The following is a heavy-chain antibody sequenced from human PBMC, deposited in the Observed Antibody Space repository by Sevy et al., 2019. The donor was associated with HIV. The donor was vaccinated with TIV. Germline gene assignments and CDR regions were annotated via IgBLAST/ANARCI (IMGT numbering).Heavy chain of an antibody. J-gene: IGHJ6*02. Sequence: GGSLRLSCAASGFAFSNYYAMYWVRQAPGKGLKWVALISYDGNDKYYPDSVKGRFTISRDNFKNTLYLQMNSLTAEDTVVYYCARPRANYVDNYFFYAMDVWGQGTTVTVSS. CDR1: GFAFSNYYA. D-gene: IGHD4-17*01. CDR3: ARPRANYVDNYFFYAMDV. CDR2: ISYDGNDK. V-gene: IGHV3-30-3*01.